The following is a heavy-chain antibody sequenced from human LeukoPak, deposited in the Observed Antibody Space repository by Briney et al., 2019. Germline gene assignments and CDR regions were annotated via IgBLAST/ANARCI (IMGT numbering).Heavy chain of an antibody. CDR3: AKSGGYYFDY. CDR1: GFTFSSYG. CDR2: ISYDGSNK. V-gene: IGHV3-30*18. Sequence: GGSLRLSCAVSGFTFSSYGMHWVRQAPGKGLGWLAFISYDGSNKFYADSVKGRFTFSRDNSKNTLYLEMNSLRAEDTAVYYCAKSGGYYFDYWGQGTLVTVSS. D-gene: IGHD2-15*01. J-gene: IGHJ4*02.